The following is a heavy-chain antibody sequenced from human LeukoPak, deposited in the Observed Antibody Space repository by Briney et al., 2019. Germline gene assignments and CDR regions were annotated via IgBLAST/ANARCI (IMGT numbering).Heavy chain of an antibody. V-gene: IGHV1-8*01. CDR1: GYTFTSYD. J-gene: IGHJ6*02. CDR2: VNPNSGHA. Sequence: ASVKVSCKASGYTFTSYDINWVRQAPGQRLEWMGWVNPNSGHAGSPQKFQGRVTMTRDTSISTAYMELSSLTSEDTAVYYCAGGILEGVDVWGQGTAVTVSS. D-gene: IGHD2-21*01. CDR3: AGGILEGVDV.